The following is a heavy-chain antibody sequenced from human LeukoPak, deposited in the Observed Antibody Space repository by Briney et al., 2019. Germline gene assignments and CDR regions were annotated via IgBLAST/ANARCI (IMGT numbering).Heavy chain of an antibody. V-gene: IGHV3-11*01. D-gene: IGHD4-17*01. J-gene: IGHJ4*02. CDR1: GFTFSDYY. Sequence: PGRSLRLSCAASGFTFSDYYMSWIRQAPGKGLEWVSYISSSSSTIYYSDSVKGRFTISRDNAKNSLYLQMNSLRAEDTAVYYCARDDLSDYGDYGDFDYWGQGTLVTVSS. CDR2: ISSSSSTI. CDR3: ARDDLSDYGDYGDFDY.